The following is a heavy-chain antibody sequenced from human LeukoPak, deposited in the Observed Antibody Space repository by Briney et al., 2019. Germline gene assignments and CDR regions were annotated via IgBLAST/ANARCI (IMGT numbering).Heavy chain of an antibody. Sequence: GGSLRLSCAASGFTFSSYSMNWVRQAPGKGLEWVSSISRSSSYIYYGDSVKGRFTIYRDNSKNTLYLKVNSLRAEDRAVSLCAKDGSPGSSGYYYLWGQGTMVTVSS. CDR1: GFTFSSYS. CDR2: ISRSSSYI. V-gene: IGHV3-21*01. D-gene: IGHD3-22*01. CDR3: AKDGSPGSSGYYYL. J-gene: IGHJ3*01.